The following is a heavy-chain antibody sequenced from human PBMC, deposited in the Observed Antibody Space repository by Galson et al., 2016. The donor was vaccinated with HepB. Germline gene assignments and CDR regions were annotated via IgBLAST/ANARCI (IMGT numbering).Heavy chain of an antibody. J-gene: IGHJ4*02. CDR2: ISSYSSTT. D-gene: IGHD1-26*01. CDR1: GFTFSLYS. CDR3: ARGERGSYNSGYFDY. Sequence: SLRLSCAASGFTFSLYSMNWVRQAPGKGLEWVSYISSYSSTTHYADSVKGRFTISRDNAKNSWYLQMNSLRDEDTAVYYCARGERGSYNSGYFDYWGQGNLVTVSS. V-gene: IGHV3-48*02.